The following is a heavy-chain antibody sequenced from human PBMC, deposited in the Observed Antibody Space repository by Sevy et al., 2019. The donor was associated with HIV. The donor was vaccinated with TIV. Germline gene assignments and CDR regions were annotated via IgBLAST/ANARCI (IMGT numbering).Heavy chain of an antibody. CDR2: IKSKTDGGKT. CDR3: TSIAARPVDY. J-gene: IGHJ4*02. D-gene: IGHD6-6*01. CDR1: GFTFSNAW. V-gene: IGHV3-15*01. Sequence: GGSLRLSCAASGFTFSNAWMSWVRQAPGKGLEWVGRIKSKTDGGKTDYAATVKGRFTISREDSKNTLYLQMNSLKTEDTSVYYCTSIAARPVDYWGQGTLVTVSS.